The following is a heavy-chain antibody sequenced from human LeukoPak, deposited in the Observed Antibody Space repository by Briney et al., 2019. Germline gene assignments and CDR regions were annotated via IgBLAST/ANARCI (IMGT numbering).Heavy chain of an antibody. Sequence: PGGSLRRSCAASGFTFSNFYMHWVRQAPGKGLEWVALMSYNGGIKYYGDAVRGRFTISRDNSESTLHLEMTSLRPDDTAVYYCAKGGEQKTFRWGMDHWGQGTLVTVSS. V-gene: IGHV3-30*18. CDR1: GFTFSNFY. J-gene: IGHJ4*02. CDR3: AKGGEQKTFRWGMDH. D-gene: IGHD1/OR15-1a*01. CDR2: MSYNGGIK.